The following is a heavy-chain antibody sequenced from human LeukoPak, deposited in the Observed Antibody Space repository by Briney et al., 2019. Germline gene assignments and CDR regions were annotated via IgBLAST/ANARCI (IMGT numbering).Heavy chain of an antibody. Sequence: GGSLRLSCAASGFIFSTHGIHWVRQAPGKGLEWLAFIRYDGSNKYYADSVKGRFTISRDNSKNTLYLQMNSLRAEDTAVYYCARDRTDGNWFDPWGQGTLVTVSS. J-gene: IGHJ5*02. CDR3: ARDRTDGNWFDP. D-gene: IGHD5-24*01. CDR2: IRYDGSNK. V-gene: IGHV3-30*02. CDR1: GFIFSTHG.